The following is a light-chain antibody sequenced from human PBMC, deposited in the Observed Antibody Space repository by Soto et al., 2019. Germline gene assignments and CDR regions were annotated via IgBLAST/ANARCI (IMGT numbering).Light chain of an antibody. J-gene: IGKJ3*01. V-gene: IGKV1-39*01. Sequence: DIQMTQSPSSLSASVGDRVTITCRASQCISRYLNWYQQKPGKAPKLLIYAASTLQSGVPSRFSGSGSGTDFTLTISSLQPEDFATYSCQQTSSTVFTFGPGTKVDIK. CDR3: QQTSSTVFT. CDR2: AAS. CDR1: QCISRY.